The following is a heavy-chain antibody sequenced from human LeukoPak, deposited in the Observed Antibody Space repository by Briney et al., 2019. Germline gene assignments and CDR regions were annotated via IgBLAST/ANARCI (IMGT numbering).Heavy chain of an antibody. V-gene: IGHV1-8*01. CDR3: ASMRDGYNWAANY. Sequence: ASVKVSCKASGYTFASYDINWVRQATGQGLEWMGWMNPNSGNTGYAQKFQGRVTMTRNTSISTAYMELSSLRSEDTAVYYCASMRDGYNWAANYWGQGTLFTVSS. CDR2: MNPNSGNT. J-gene: IGHJ4*02. D-gene: IGHD5-24*01. CDR1: GYTFASYD.